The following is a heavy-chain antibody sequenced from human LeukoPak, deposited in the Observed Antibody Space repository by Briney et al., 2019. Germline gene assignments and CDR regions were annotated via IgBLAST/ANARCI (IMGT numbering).Heavy chain of an antibody. Sequence: ASVKVSCRASGGTFSSYAISWVRQAPGQGREWMGGIIPIFGTANYAQKFQGRVTITTDESTSTDYMELSSLRSEDTAVYYCARRLADKQQLVPWDYYYMDVWGKGTTVTVSS. CDR1: GGTFSSYA. D-gene: IGHD6-13*01. V-gene: IGHV1-69*05. CDR3: ARRLADKQQLVPWDYYYMDV. J-gene: IGHJ6*03. CDR2: IIPIFGTA.